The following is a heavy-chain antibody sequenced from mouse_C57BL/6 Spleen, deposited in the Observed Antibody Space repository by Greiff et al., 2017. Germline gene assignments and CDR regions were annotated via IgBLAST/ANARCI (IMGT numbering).Heavy chain of an antibody. CDR3: ARGDYYGVFDY. V-gene: IGHV1-76*01. Sequence: QVQLQQSGAELVRPGASVKLSCKASGYTFTDYYMNWVKQRPGQGLEWIARIYPGSGDTYYNEKFKGKATLTAEKSSSTAYMQLSSLTSADSSVDCCARGDYYGVFDYWCQGTTLTVSS. J-gene: IGHJ2*01. D-gene: IGHD1-2*01. CDR2: IYPGSGDT. CDR1: GYTFTDYY.